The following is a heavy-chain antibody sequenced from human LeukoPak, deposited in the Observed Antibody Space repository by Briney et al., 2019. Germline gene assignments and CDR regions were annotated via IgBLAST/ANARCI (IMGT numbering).Heavy chain of an antibody. D-gene: IGHD1-26*01. CDR2: IIPIFGTA. CDR1: GGTFSSYA. V-gene: IGHV1-69*05. J-gene: IGHJ4*02. Sequence: ASVKVSCKASGGTFSSYAISWVRQAPGQGLEWMGGIIPIFGTANYAQKFQGRVTITTDESTSTAYMELSSLRSEDTALYYCARVGATSYYFDYWGQGTLVTVSS. CDR3: ARVGATSYYFDY.